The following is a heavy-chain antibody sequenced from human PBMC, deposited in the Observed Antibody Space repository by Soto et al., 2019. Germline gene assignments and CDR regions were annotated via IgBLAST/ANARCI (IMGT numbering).Heavy chain of an antibody. CDR2: IWYDGSNK. J-gene: IGHJ4*02. CDR1: GFTFSSYG. D-gene: IGHD2-21*02. CDR3: ARDYGGVTFDY. V-gene: IGHV3-33*01. Sequence: PGGSLRLSCAASGFTFSSYGMHWVRQAPGKGLEWVAVIWYDGSNKYYADSVKGRFTISRDNSKNTLYLQMNSLRAEDTAVYYCARDYGGVTFDYWGQGTLVTVSS.